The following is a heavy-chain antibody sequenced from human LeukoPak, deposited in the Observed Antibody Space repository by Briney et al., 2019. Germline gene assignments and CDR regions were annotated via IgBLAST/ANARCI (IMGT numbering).Heavy chain of an antibody. V-gene: IGHV4-59*12. Sequence: SETLSLTCTVSGGPIRSYYWSWIRQPPGKGLGWIGYIYYSGSTNYNPSLKSRVTISVDTSKNHFSLKLSSVTAADTAVYYCAREASGYYLRYYYYYYMDVWGKGTTVTISS. CDR1: GGPIRSYY. CDR3: AREASGYYLRYYYYYYMDV. J-gene: IGHJ6*03. D-gene: IGHD3-22*01. CDR2: IYYSGST.